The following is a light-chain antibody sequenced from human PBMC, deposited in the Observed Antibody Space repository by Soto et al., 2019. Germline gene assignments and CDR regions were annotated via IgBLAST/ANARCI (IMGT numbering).Light chain of an antibody. CDR3: SSYTSSSTL. Sequence: QSALTQPASVSGSPGQSITISCTGTSGDVGGYNYVSWYQQHPGKAPKLLIYDVTNRPSGVSNRFSGSKSGNTAFLTISGLQAEDEADYYCSSYTSSSTLFGTGTKVTVL. V-gene: IGLV2-14*01. CDR2: DVT. CDR1: SGDVGGYNY. J-gene: IGLJ1*01.